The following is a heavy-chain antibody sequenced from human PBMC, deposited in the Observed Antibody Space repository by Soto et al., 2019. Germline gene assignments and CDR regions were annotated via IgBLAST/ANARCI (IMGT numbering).Heavy chain of an antibody. J-gene: IGHJ3*02. CDR3: AKRQGVWIHDALDI. Sequence: EVQLLESGGGLVQPGGSLRLSCAASGFTFSNYAMSWVRQAPGKGLEWVSVISASGGSTYFAVSVKGRFTISRDNSKNTLYLQMSSLRAEDTAVYYCAKRQGVWIHDALDIWGQGTMVTVSS. V-gene: IGHV3-23*01. CDR2: ISASGGST. D-gene: IGHD3-16*01. CDR1: GFTFSNYA.